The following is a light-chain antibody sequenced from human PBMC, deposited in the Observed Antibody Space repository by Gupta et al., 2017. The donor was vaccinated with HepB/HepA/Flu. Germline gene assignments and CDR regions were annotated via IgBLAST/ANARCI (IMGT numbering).Light chain of an antibody. CDR3: CSYAGSYTMV. CDR2: DVS. V-gene: IGLV2-11*01. J-gene: IGLJ2*01. Sequence: QSALTQPRSVSGSPGQPVTLPCTGTSSDVGGYNYVSWYQQHPGKAPQLMIYDVSKRPSGVPDRFSGSKSGNTASLTISGLQAEDEADYYCCSYAGSYTMVFGGGTKLTVL. CDR1: SSDVGGYNY.